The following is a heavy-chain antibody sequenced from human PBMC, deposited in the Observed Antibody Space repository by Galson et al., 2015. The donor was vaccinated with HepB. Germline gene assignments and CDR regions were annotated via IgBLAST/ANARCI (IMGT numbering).Heavy chain of an antibody. V-gene: IGHV3-23*01. D-gene: IGHD2-15*01. CDR3: AKDSIVVVVAATWDY. J-gene: IGHJ4*02. CDR2: ISGSGGST. CDR1: GFTFSSYA. Sequence: SLRLSCAASGFTFSSYAMSWVRQAPGKGLEWVSAISGSGGSTYYADSVKGRFTISRDNSKNTLYLQMNSLRAEDTAVYYCAKDSIVVVVAATWDYWGQGTLVTVSS.